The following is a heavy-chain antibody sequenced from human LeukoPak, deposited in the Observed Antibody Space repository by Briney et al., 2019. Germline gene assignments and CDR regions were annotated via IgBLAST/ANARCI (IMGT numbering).Heavy chain of an antibody. Sequence: SETLSLTCTVSGDSFSAYYWSWIRQPPGRGLEWIGYIYSSGNTNYNPSLTSRVTISVGTSKKQHSLKLTSVTAADTAVYYCAIHTNVDISSFMDVWGKGTTVTVSS. V-gene: IGHV4-4*09. CDR3: AIHTNVDISSFMDV. J-gene: IGHJ6*03. CDR2: IYSSGNT. CDR1: GDSFSAYY. D-gene: IGHD2-8*01.